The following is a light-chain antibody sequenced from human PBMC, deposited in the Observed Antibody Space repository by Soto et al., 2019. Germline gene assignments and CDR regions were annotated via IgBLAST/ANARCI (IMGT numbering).Light chain of an antibody. CDR1: QRVSSN. CDR2: GAF. Sequence: ETVMTQSPATLSVSPGERATLSCRASQRVSSNLAWYQQRPGQAPRLLVYGAFTRAAGIPARFSVSGSGTEFTRTISSLQSEDFAVYFCQQYNNWPLTFGGGTKVEIK. V-gene: IGKV3-15*01. CDR3: QQYNNWPLT. J-gene: IGKJ4*01.